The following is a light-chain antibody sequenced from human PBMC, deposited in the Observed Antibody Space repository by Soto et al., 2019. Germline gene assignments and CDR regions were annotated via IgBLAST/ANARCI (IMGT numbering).Light chain of an antibody. CDR3: SSYTTSDTYV. J-gene: IGLJ1*01. V-gene: IGLV2-18*02. CDR2: DVS. CDR1: SADGGIYNR. Sequence: QSALTQPPSVSGSPGQSVTICCTGTSADGGIYNRVAWYQQPPGTSPKLVICDVSNRPSGVPDRFSGSKSGSTASLTISGLQAEDEADYYCSSYTTSDTYVFGTGTKVTVL.